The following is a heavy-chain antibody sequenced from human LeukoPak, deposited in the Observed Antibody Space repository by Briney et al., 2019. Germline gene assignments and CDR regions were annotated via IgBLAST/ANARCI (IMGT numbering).Heavy chain of an antibody. J-gene: IGHJ4*02. CDR3: AKGFLASCSGTRCYPFDH. D-gene: IGHD2-15*01. CDR2: IVGSGGNT. V-gene: IGHV3-23*01. CDR1: GFTFSSYA. Sequence: GGFLRLSCAASGFTFSSYAMNWVRQTPGKGLEWVSSIVGSGGNTYHADSVKGRFTISRDNSENTVYMQMDSLRAEDTAVYYCAKGFLASCSGTRCYPFDHWGQGTPVTVSS.